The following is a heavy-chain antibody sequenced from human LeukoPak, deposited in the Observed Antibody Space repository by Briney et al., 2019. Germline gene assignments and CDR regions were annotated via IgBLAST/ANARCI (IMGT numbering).Heavy chain of an antibody. CDR2: IYWNDDK. J-gene: IGHJ4*02. V-gene: IGHV2-5*01. Sequence: SGPTLVKPTQTLTLTCSFSGFSLSTSGVGGGWIRQPPVKALDWVGLIYWNDDKRYRPSVKSRLTISKDTSKNQVVLTMTNMDSVDTATYYCAHRPGALVGPTTYDYWGQGTLVTVSS. CDR1: GFSLSTSGVG. D-gene: IGHD1-26*01. CDR3: AHRPGALVGPTTYDY.